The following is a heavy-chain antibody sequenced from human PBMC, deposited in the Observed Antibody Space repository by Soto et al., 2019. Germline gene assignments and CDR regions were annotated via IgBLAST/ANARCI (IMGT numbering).Heavy chain of an antibody. Sequence: ESGPTLVNPTQTLTLTCTFSGFSLSTSGVGVGWIRQPPGKALEWLALIYWDDDKRYSPSLKSRLTITKDTSKNQVVLTMTNMDPVDTATYYCAHRQDHFWSGYYHYFDYWGQGTLVTVSS. D-gene: IGHD3-3*01. CDR3: AHRQDHFWSGYYHYFDY. J-gene: IGHJ4*02. CDR1: GFSLSTSGVG. V-gene: IGHV2-5*02. CDR2: IYWDDDK.